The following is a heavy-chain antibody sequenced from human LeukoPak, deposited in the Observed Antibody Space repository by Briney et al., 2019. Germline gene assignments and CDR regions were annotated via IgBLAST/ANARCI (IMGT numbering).Heavy chain of an antibody. CDR2: INHSGST. J-gene: IGHJ4*02. Sequence: PSETLSLTCAVYGGSFSGYYWSWIRQPPGKGLEWIGEINHSGSTNYNPSLKSRVTISVDTSKNQFSLKLSSVTAADTAVYYCVSGEWFNFDYWGQGTLVTVSS. CDR3: VSGEWFNFDY. CDR1: GGSFSGYY. V-gene: IGHV4-34*01. D-gene: IGHD3-3*01.